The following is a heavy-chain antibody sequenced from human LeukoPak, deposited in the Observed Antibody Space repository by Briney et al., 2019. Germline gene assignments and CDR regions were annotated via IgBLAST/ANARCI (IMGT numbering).Heavy chain of an antibody. J-gene: IGHJ6*03. CDR3: ARRLSRSAPGGYDVYYYRDL. CDR1: GGSISSSSYY. Sequence: SETLSLTCTVSGGSISSSSYYWGWIRQPPGKGLEWIGSIYYSGSTYFNPSLKSRVTIAVDTSKNQFSLKLSSVTAADVEVYYVARRLSRSAPGGYDVYYYRDLGGKGTTVTISS. V-gene: IGHV4-39*01. CDR2: IYYSGST. D-gene: IGHD5-12*01.